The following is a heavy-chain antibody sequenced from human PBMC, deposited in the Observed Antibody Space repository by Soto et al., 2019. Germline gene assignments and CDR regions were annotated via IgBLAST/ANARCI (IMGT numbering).Heavy chain of an antibody. V-gene: IGHV4-59*01. J-gene: IGHJ6*02. CDR3: ARDNWKDYYGMDV. D-gene: IGHD1-1*01. Sequence: SETLSLTCTVSGGSISSYYWSWIRQPPGKGLEWIGYIYYSGSTNYNPSLKSRVTISVDTSKNQFSLKLSSVTAADTAVYYCARDNWKDYYGMDVWGQGTTVTVSS. CDR1: GGSISSYY. CDR2: IYYSGST.